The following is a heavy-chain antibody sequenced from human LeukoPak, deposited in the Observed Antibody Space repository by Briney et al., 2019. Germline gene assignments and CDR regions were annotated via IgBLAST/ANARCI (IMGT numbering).Heavy chain of an antibody. CDR1: DYSINSGDY. D-gene: IGHD6-19*01. CDR2: IHHSGST. Sequence: SETLSLTCTVSDYSINSGDYWGWIRQPPGQGLEWIGSIHHSGSTYYNPSLKSRVTISVDTSKNQFSLKLSSVTAADTAVYYCARTSSSGLVGGYYFDYWGQGTLVTVSS. V-gene: IGHV4-38-2*02. J-gene: IGHJ4*02. CDR3: ARTSSSGLVGGYYFDY.